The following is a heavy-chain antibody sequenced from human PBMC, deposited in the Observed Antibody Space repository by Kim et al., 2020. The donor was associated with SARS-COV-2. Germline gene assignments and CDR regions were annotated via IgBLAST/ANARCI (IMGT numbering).Heavy chain of an antibody. CDR3: TRDKPIDY. Sequence: GGSLRLSCAASGFTFSTYWMHWVRQAPGEGLVWVSRINTDGSTTNYADSVKGRFTVSRANAKTTLNLQMNSLRVEDTAVYYCTRDKPIDYWGKGTLVTVS. V-gene: IGHV3-74*01. CDR1: GFTFSTYW. J-gene: IGHJ4*02. CDR2: INTDGSTT.